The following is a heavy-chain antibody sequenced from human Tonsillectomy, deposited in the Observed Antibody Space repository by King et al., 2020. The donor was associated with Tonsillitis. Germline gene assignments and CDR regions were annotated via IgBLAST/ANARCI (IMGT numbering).Heavy chain of an antibody. D-gene: IGHD3-3*01. Sequence: VQLVESGGGLVKPGGSLRLSCAASGFTFSDYYMSWIRQAPGKGLEWVSYISSIGSTIYYADSVKGRFTISRDNAKNSLYLQVNSLRAEDPAVYYCARDWGRSEEWPTYMDVWGKGTTVTVSS. J-gene: IGHJ6*03. CDR3: ARDWGRSEEWPTYMDV. CDR2: ISSIGSTI. CDR1: GFTFSDYY. V-gene: IGHV3-11*01.